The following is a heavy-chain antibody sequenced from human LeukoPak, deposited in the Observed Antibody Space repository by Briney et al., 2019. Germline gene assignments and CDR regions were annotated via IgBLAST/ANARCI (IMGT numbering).Heavy chain of an antibody. V-gene: IGHV3-23*01. CDR2: ISGSGGST. D-gene: IGHD4-17*01. Sequence: GGSLRLSCAASGFTFSSYGMHWVRQAPGKGLEWVSAISGSGGSTYYADSVKGRFTISRDNSKNTLYLQMNSLRAEDTAVYYCAKSLVMTTVTMGYWGQGTLVTVSS. CDR3: AKSLVMTTVTMGY. CDR1: GFTFSSYG. J-gene: IGHJ4*02.